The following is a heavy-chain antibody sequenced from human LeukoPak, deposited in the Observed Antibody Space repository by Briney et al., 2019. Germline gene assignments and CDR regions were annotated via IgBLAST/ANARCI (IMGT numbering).Heavy chain of an antibody. CDR2: INSDGSST. CDR3: AKLGYCSGGSCRQLRPVDY. CDR1: GFTFSTYW. J-gene: IGHJ4*02. Sequence: RTGGSLRLSCVASGFTFSTYWMHWVRQAPGNGLVWVSRINSDGSSTSYADSVKGRFTISRDNSKNTLYLQMNSLRAEDTAVYYCAKLGYCSGGSCRQLRPVDYWGQGTLVTVSS. D-gene: IGHD2-15*01. V-gene: IGHV3-74*01.